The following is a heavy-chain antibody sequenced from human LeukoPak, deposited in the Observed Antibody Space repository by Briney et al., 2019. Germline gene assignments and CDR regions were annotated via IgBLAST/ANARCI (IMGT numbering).Heavy chain of an antibody. CDR1: GFTFSSYG. D-gene: IGHD3-22*01. Sequence: GGSLRLSCAASGFTFSSYGMHWVRQAPGKGLEWVAFIRYDGSNKYYADSVKGRFTISRDNSKNTLYLQMNSLRAEDTAVYYCARGAPLYDSSGYYSFDIWGQGTMVTVSS. CDR3: ARGAPLYDSSGYYSFDI. CDR2: IRYDGSNK. V-gene: IGHV3-30*02. J-gene: IGHJ3*02.